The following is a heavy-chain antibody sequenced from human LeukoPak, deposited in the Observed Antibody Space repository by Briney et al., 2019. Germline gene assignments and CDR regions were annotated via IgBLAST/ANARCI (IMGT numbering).Heavy chain of an antibody. D-gene: IGHD3-10*01. CDR1: GFTFTNYG. CDR2: MSKEGIKT. CDR3: AKSSGFGGLFDS. V-gene: IGHV3-30*18. Sequence: GGSLRLSCAASGFTFTNYGMHWVRQAPGKGLEWVALMSKEGIKTYYAYSVKGRFTISRDVSKNTLYLQLDSLRPEDTALYFCAKSSGFGGLFDSWGQGTRVIVSS. J-gene: IGHJ4*02.